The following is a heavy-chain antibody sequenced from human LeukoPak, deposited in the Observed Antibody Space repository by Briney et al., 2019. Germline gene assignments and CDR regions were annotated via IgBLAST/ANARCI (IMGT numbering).Heavy chain of an antibody. Sequence: PSETLSLTCTVSGGSISIYYWSWIRQPAGKGLEWIGRIYTSGSTNYNPSLKSRVTMSVDTSKNQFSLKLSSVTAADTAVYYCARSTPESSGWFDSFDYWGQGTLVTVSS. CDR2: IYTSGST. CDR3: ARSTPESSGWFDSFDY. CDR1: GGSISIYY. D-gene: IGHD6-19*01. V-gene: IGHV4-4*07. J-gene: IGHJ4*02.